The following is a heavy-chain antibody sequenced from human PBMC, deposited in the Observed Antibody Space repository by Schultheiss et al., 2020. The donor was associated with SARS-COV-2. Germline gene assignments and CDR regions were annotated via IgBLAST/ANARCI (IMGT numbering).Heavy chain of an antibody. CDR3: ARDDSSGYYYYYFDY. V-gene: IGHV5-51*01. CDR1: GYSFTSYW. J-gene: IGHJ4*02. CDR2: IYPGDSDT. D-gene: IGHD3-22*01. Sequence: GGSLRLSCKGSGYSFTSYWIGWVRQMPGKGLEWMGIIYPGDSDTRYSPSFQGQVTISADKSISTAYLQWSSLKASDTAMYYCARDDSSGYYYYYFDYWGQGTLVTVSS.